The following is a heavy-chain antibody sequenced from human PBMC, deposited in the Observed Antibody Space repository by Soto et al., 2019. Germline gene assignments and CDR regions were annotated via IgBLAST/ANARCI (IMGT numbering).Heavy chain of an antibody. CDR2: IKSKADVGTA. D-gene: IGHD3-16*01. CDR3: TKDVRGMSGGDY. CDR1: DFPFSGGW. V-gene: IGHV3-15*01. J-gene: IGHJ4*02. Sequence: QLVESGGGLVKPGGSLTISCTTSDFPFSGGWMSWVRRPPGKGLEWVGRIKSKADVGTAEYAGPVKGRFTISRDDSKATMYLQMNSLRNEDTGVYYCTKDVRGMSGGDYWGPGTPVTVSS.